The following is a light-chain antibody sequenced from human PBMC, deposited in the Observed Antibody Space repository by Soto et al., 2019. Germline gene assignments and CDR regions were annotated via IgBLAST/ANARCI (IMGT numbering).Light chain of an antibody. CDR3: QQANRFPIT. CDR1: QDISSW. J-gene: IGKJ5*01. CDR2: ATS. Sequence: DILMTQSPSSVSASVGDRVTIVCRASQDISSWLAWYQQTPGRVPKLLIYATSKLQPGVPTRFSGSGSGTNFTLTISSLHPADFATYYCQQANRFPITFGQGTRLDI. V-gene: IGKV1-12*01.